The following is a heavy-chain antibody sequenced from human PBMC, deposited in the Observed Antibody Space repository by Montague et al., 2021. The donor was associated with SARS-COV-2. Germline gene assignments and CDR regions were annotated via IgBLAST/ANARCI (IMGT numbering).Heavy chain of an antibody. CDR2: IYSGST. Sequence: SETLSLTCTGSGGSINSSSYYWGWIRQPPGKGLEWIGSIYSGSTYYNPSLKSRVTISVDTSKNQFSLKLSSVTAADTAVFYCARELGYCSSTNCCHFDYWGQGTLATVSS. J-gene: IGHJ4*02. V-gene: IGHV4-39*07. CDR3: ARELGYCSSTNCCHFDY. CDR1: GGSINSSSYY. D-gene: IGHD2-2*01.